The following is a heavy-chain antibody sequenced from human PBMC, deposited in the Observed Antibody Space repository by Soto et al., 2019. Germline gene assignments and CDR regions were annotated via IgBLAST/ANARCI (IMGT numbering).Heavy chain of an antibody. CDR3: ARGLGHSLYFDF. J-gene: IGHJ4*02. V-gene: IGHV4-31*02. Sequence: SETLSLTCTVSGGSISSGGYYWSWIRQHPGKGLEWIGYIHYSGSTYYNPSLKSRVTILGDTSKNQFSLKLSSVTAADTAMYDCARGLGHSLYFDFWGQGALVTGSS. D-gene: IGHD2-21*01. CDR2: IHYSGST. CDR1: GGSISSGGYY.